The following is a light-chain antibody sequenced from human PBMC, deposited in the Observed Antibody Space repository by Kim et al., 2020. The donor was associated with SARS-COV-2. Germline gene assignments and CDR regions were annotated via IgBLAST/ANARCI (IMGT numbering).Light chain of an antibody. J-gene: IGKJ2*01. Sequence: DIQMTQSPSTLSASVGDRVTITCRASQSISSWLAWYQQKPGKAPKLLIYKASSLESGVPSRFSGSGSGTEFTLTISSLQPDDFATYYCQQYNRFSALGQGTKLEI. CDR2: KAS. CDR1: QSISSW. CDR3: QQYNRFSA. V-gene: IGKV1-5*03.